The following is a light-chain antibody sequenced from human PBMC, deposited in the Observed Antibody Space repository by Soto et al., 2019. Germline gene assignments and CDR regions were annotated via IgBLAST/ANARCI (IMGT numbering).Light chain of an antibody. V-gene: IGKV4-1*01. CDR3: QQYYSTPWT. CDR2: WAS. J-gene: IGKJ1*01. Sequence: DNVMAQAPGSLAVSLWEGATINCKSSQSVLYSSNNKNYLAWYQQKPGQPPKLLIYWASTRESGVPDRFSGSGSGTDFTLTISSLQAEDVAVYYCQQYYSTPWTFGQGTKVDIK. CDR1: QSVLYSSNNKNY.